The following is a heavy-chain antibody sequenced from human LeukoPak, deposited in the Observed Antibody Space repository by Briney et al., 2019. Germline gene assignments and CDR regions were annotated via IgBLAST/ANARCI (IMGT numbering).Heavy chain of an antibody. CDR2: MNPNSGNT. CDR1: GYTFTSYD. V-gene: IGHV1-8*01. CDR3: ARESGFYGSGSRY. J-gene: IGHJ4*02. D-gene: IGHD3-10*01. Sequence: ASVKVSCKASGYTFTSYDINWVRQTTGQGLEWKGWMNPNSGNTGYAQKFQGRVTMTRNPSISTAYMELSSLNSADTAVYYCARESGFYGSGSRYWGQGTLVTVSS.